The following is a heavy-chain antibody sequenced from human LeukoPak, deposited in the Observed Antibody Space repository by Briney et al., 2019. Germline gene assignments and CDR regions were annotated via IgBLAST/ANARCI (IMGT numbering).Heavy chain of an antibody. D-gene: IGHD6-13*01. V-gene: IGHV1-18*01. J-gene: IGHJ5*02. CDR1: GYTFTSYG. Sequence: GASVKLSCKAAGYTFTSYGVSWGRQAPGQGLEWRGWISAYKGNTNYAQKLQGRVTMTTDTSTSTAYTELRSLRSDDTAVYYCARMYSSSWEAKPAPWHNWFDPWGQGTLVTVSS. CDR2: ISAYKGNT. CDR3: ARMYSSSWEAKPAPWHNWFDP.